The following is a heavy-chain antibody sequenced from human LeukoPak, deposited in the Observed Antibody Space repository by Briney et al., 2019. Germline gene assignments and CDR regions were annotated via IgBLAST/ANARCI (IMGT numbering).Heavy chain of an antibody. V-gene: IGHV3-43*01. CDR1: GFTFDDYT. CDR3: AKQYTAYHYGMDV. CDR2: ISWDGGST. Sequence: GGSLRLSCAASGFTFDDYTMHWVRQAPGKGLEWVSLISWDGGSTYYADSVKGRFTISRDNSKNSLYLQMNSLRTEDTALYYCAKQYTAYHYGMDVWGQGTTVTVSS. D-gene: IGHD5-18*01. J-gene: IGHJ6*02.